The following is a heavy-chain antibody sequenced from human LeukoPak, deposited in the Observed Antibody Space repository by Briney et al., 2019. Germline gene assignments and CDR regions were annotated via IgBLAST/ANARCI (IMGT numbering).Heavy chain of an antibody. CDR1: GFTFSTYA. CDR3: ARGGFQTSY. Sequence: GGSLRLSCAASGFTFSTYAMTWVRQAPGKGLEWVANIKEDGSEKNYVDSVKGRFTIARDNAKNSLYLEMNSLRAEDTAVYYCARGGFQTSYWGQGTLVTVAS. J-gene: IGHJ4*02. CDR2: IKEDGSEK. V-gene: IGHV3-7*04. D-gene: IGHD2-21*01.